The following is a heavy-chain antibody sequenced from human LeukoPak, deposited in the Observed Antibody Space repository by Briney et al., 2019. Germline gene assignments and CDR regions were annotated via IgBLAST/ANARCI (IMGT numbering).Heavy chain of an antibody. CDR1: SGSISSYY. CDR2: FDYRGYT. J-gene: IGHJ4*02. CDR3: ARGGRGVQDPLDY. D-gene: IGHD1-26*01. V-gene: IGHV4-59*01. Sequence: SETLSLMCSVSSGSISSYYWSWIRHAPGQALVWFGYFDYRGYTDYNPSLKSRVTISVDMDKNQFYLKVNSVTAADTAIYYCARGGRGVQDPLDYWGQGTLVIVSS.